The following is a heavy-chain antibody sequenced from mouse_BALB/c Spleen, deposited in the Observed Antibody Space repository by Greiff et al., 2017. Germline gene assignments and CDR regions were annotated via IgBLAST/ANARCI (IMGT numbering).Heavy chain of an antibody. J-gene: IGHJ4*01. D-gene: IGHD6-1*01. V-gene: IGHV1-15*01. CDR1: GYTFTDYE. CDR2: IDPETGGT. Sequence: QVQLQQSGAELVRPGASVTLSCKASGYTFTDYEMHWVKQTPVHGLEWIGAIDPETGGTAYNQKFKGKATLTADKSSSTAYMELRSLTSEDSAVYYCTRLQAMDYWGQGTSVTVSS. CDR3: TRLQAMDY.